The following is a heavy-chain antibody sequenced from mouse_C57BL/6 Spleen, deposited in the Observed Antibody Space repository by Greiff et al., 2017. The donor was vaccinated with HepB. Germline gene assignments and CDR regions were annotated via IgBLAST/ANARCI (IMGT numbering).Heavy chain of an antibody. V-gene: IGHV1-85*01. D-gene: IGHD1-1*01. CDR2: IYPRDGST. J-gene: IGHJ4*01. CDR1: GYTFTSYD. Sequence: VQLQQSGPELVKPGASVKLSCKASGYTFTSYDINWVKQRPGQGLEWIGWIYPRDGSTKYNEKFKGKATLTVDTASSTAYMELHSLTSEDAAVYFCARRFGTTVVAHYAMDYWGQGTSVTVSS. CDR3: ARRFGTTVVAHYAMDY.